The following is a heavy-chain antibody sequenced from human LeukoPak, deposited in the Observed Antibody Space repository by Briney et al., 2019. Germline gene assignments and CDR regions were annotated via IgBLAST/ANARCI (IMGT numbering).Heavy chain of an antibody. D-gene: IGHD4-11*01. CDR2: IFYSGNT. CDR1: GDSINSHY. V-gene: IGHV4-59*11. CDR3: ARTGDYSRSTGGWFDP. Sequence: PSATLSLTCTVFGDSINSHYWSWVRQAPGKGLEWIGYIFYSGNTNYSPSLKSRVTKSIDTSKKQFSLRLTSVTTADTAVYFCARTGDYSRSTGGWFDPWGQGTLVTVSS. J-gene: IGHJ5*02.